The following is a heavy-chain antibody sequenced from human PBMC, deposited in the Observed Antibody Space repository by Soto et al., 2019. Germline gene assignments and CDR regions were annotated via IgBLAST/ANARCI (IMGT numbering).Heavy chain of an antibody. Sequence: GESLKISCAASGFTFSSYGMHWVRQAPGKGLEWVAVIWYDGSNKYYADSVKGRFTISRDNSKNTLYLQMNSLRAEDTAVYYCARDRDIAVVGPGLFDYWGQGTLVTVSS. CDR2: IWYDGSNK. CDR1: GFTFSSYG. V-gene: IGHV3-33*01. D-gene: IGHD6-19*01. CDR3: ARDRDIAVVGPGLFDY. J-gene: IGHJ4*02.